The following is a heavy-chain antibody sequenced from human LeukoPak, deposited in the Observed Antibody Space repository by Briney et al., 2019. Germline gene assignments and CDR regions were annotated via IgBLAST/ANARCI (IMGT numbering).Heavy chain of an antibody. CDR3: ARGVSSGWWGLFDY. V-gene: IGHV3-7*01. CDR2: IKQDGSEK. CDR1: GFTFSSYW. J-gene: IGHJ4*02. D-gene: IGHD6-19*01. Sequence: PGGSLTLSCAASGFTFSSYWMSWVRQAPGKGLEWVANIKQDGSEKYYVDSVKGRFTISRDNAKNSLYLQMNSLRAEDTAVYYCARGVSSGWWGLFDYWGQGTLVTVSS.